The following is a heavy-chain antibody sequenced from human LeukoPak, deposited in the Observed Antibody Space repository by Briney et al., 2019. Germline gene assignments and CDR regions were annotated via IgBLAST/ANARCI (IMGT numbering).Heavy chain of an antibody. Sequence: PGGSLRLSCAASGFTFSSYAMSWVRQAPGKGLEWVSAISGSGGSTYYADSVKGRFTIFRDNAKNSLYLQMNSLRAEDTAVYYCARELAEGFDYWGQGTLVTVSS. CDR1: GFTFSSYA. CDR2: ISGSGGST. V-gene: IGHV3-23*01. CDR3: ARELAEGFDY. J-gene: IGHJ4*02. D-gene: IGHD1-7*01.